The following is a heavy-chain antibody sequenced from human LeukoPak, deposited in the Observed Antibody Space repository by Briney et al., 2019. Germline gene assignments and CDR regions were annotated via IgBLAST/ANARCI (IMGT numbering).Heavy chain of an antibody. V-gene: IGHV3-30*04. CDR3: ARDMSGDGYNRDFDY. J-gene: IGHJ4*02. D-gene: IGHD5-24*01. CDR2: ISYDGSNK. CDR1: GFTFSSYA. Sequence: GGSLRLSCAASGFTFSSYAMHWVRQAPGKGLEWVAVISYDGSNKYYADSVKGRFTISRDNSKNTLYLQMNSLRAKDTAVYYCARDMSGDGYNRDFDYWGQGTLVTVSS.